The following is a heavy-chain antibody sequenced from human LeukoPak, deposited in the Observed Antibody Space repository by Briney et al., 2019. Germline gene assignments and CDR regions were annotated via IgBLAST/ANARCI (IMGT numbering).Heavy chain of an antibody. J-gene: IGHJ3*02. CDR2: IYYSGST. D-gene: IGHD2-21*02. CDR3: ARDRRDEDAFDI. V-gene: IGHV4-61*01. Sequence: PSETLSLTCTVSGGSVSSGSYYWSWIRQPPGKGLEWIGYIYYSGSTNYNPSLKSRVTISVDTSKNQFSLKLSSVTAADTAVYYCARDRRDEDAFDIWGQGTMVTVSS. CDR1: GGSVSSGSYY.